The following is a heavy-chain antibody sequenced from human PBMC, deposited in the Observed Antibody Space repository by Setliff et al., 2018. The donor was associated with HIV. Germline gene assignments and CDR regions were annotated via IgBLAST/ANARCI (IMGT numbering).Heavy chain of an antibody. CDR1: GYNFPNYW. D-gene: IGHD2-2*03. V-gene: IGHV5-51*01. Sequence: PGESLKISCKGSGYNFPNYWIGWVRQMPGKGLEWMGIIYPGDSDTRYNPSFQGQVTISADKSISAAYLQWSSLKASDAAMYYCARHGYCSGTSCSEYYYYYGMDVWGQGTTVTVSS. J-gene: IGHJ6*02. CDR2: IYPGDSDT. CDR3: ARHGYCSGTSCSEYYYYYGMDV.